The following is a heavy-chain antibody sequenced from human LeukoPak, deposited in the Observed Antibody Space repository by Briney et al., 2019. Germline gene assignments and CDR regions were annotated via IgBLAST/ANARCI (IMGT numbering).Heavy chain of an antibody. CDR3: ARDGTFPRRYCSSTSCYGIDY. J-gene: IGHJ4*02. D-gene: IGHD2-2*01. V-gene: IGHV4-4*07. CDR1: GGSISSYY. Sequence: PSETLSLTYTVSGGSISSYYWSWIRQPAGKGLEWTGRIYTSGSTNYNPSLKSRVTMSVDTSKNQFSLKLSSVTAADTAVYYCARDGTFPRRYCSSTSCYGIDYWGQGTLVTVSS. CDR2: IYTSGST.